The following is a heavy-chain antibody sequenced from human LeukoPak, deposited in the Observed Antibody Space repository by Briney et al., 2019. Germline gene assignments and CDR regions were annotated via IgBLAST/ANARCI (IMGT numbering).Heavy chain of an antibody. V-gene: IGHV5-51*01. J-gene: IGHJ4*02. CDR2: SYPGDSDT. Sequence: GESLKISCKGSGYSFTSYWIGWVRQKPGKGLEWMGISYPGDSDTSYSPSFQGQVTISADKSISTAYLLWSSLKASDTAIYYCAKIDRTYCSRSSCYALDYWGQGTLVTVSS. D-gene: IGHD2-2*01. CDR1: GYSFTSYW. CDR3: AKIDRTYCSRSSCYALDY.